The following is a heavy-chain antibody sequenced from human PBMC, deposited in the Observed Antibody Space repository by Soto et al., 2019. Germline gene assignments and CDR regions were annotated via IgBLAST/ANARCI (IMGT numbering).Heavy chain of an antibody. CDR2: IIPIFGTA. V-gene: IGHV1-69*13. CDR3: ARGWSGEYYYGMDV. J-gene: IGHJ6*02. D-gene: IGHD3-3*01. CDR1: GGTFSSYA. Sequence: GASVKVSCKASGGTFSSYAISWVRQAPGQGLEWMGGIIPIFGTANYAQKFQGRVTITADESTSTAYMELSSLRSEDTAVYYCARGWSGEYYYGMDVWGQGTTVTVSS.